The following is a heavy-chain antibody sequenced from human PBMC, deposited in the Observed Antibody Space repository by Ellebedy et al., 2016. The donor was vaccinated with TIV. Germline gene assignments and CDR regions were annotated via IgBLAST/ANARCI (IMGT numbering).Heavy chain of an antibody. CDR1: GFSFSSYW. J-gene: IGHJ3*02. Sequence: GGSLRLSCGASGFSFSSYWMSWVRQAPGKGLEWVANIRQDGSEKYYVDSVKGRFTISRDNVKNSLYLQVNSLRAEDTAVYYCATDGSYGDYLSPQHAFTIWGQGTMVTVSS. V-gene: IGHV3-7*01. CDR2: IRQDGSEK. D-gene: IGHD4-17*01. CDR3: ATDGSYGDYLSPQHAFTI.